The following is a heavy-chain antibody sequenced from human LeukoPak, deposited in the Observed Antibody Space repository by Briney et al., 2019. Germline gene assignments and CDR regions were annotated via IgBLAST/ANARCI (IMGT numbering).Heavy chain of an antibody. V-gene: IGHV1-8*01. Sequence: ASVKVSCKVSGYTLTELSMHWVRQATGQGLEWMGWMNPNSGNTGYAQKFQGRVTMTRNTSISTAYMELSSLRSEDTAVYYCASTPYYDFWSGYYSFYYYYGMDVWGQGTTVTVSS. CDR3: ASTPYYDFWSGYYSFYYYYGMDV. J-gene: IGHJ6*02. CDR2: MNPNSGNT. D-gene: IGHD3-3*01. CDR1: GYTLTELS.